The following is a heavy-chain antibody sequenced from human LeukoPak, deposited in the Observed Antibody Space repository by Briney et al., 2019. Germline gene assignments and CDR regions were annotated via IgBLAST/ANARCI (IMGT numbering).Heavy chain of an antibody. CDR1: RSLFTTYG. J-gene: IGHJ2*01. CDR3: ARDPQRWQQLPHYWYLDL. D-gene: IGHD5-24*01. V-gene: IGHV3-30*13. CDR2: ISFDGSNT. Sequence: GGSLRLSCAASRSLFTTYGIHWARQAPGKGLEWVAVISFDGSNTFYTDSVKGRFTVSRDDSKNMVYLQMDSLTGDDTAVYHCARDPQRWQQLPHYWYLDLWGRGTLVTVSS.